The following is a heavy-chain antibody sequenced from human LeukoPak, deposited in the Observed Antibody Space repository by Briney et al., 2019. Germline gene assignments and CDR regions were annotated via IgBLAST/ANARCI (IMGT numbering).Heavy chain of an antibody. J-gene: IGHJ2*01. Sequence: SVKLSCKASGGTFSIYAISWVRQAPGQGLEWMGGIIPIFGTANSAQKFPGRVTITADESTSTAYTELSSLRSEDTAVYYCARSLGYSYGRDYWYFDLWGRGTLVTVSS. D-gene: IGHD5-18*01. CDR3: ARSLGYSYGRDYWYFDL. CDR2: IIPIFGTA. CDR1: GGTFSIYA. V-gene: IGHV1-69*13.